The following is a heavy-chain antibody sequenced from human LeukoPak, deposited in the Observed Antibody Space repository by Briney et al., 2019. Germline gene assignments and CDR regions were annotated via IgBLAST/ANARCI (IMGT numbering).Heavy chain of an antibody. D-gene: IGHD5-24*01. CDR2: ISSNSNLI. CDR1: GFTCSSYS. J-gene: IGHJ6*02. Sequence: GGSLRLSCAASGFTCSSYSMNWVRQAPGKGLEWVSYISSNSNLIYYADSVKGRFTISRDNAKNSLYLQMNSLRDEDTAVYYCARDGYKTYGMDVWGQGTTVIVSS. CDR3: ARDGYKTYGMDV. V-gene: IGHV3-48*02.